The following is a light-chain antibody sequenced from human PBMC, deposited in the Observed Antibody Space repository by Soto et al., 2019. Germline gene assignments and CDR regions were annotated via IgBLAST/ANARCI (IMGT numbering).Light chain of an antibody. V-gene: IGLV2-8*01. CDR3: SAFAGGGNPVL. CDR2: EVT. J-gene: IGLJ2*01. CDR1: SSDFGGYNY. Sequence: HSALTQPPSAPGTLGLSVTISCTGTSSDFGGYNYVSWHQQHLGKAPKVMIYEVTKRPPGVPDRFSGSKSGNTASLTVSGLQAEDEADYYCSAFAGGGNPVLFGGGTLLTV.